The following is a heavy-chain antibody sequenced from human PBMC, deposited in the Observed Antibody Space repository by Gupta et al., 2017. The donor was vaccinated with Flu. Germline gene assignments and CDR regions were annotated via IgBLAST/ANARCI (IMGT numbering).Heavy chain of an antibody. Sequence: QVQLQESGPGLVKPSQTLSLTCTVSGGSISSGGYYWSWIRQHPGKGLEWIGYIYYSGSTYYNPSLKSRVTISVDTSKNQFSLKLSSVTAADTAVCYCARGGLLGVVPAANLDYWGQGTLVTVSS. J-gene: IGHJ4*02. CDR1: GGSISSGGYY. CDR3: ARGGLLGVVPAANLDY. D-gene: IGHD2-2*01. V-gene: IGHV4-31*03. CDR2: IYYSGST.